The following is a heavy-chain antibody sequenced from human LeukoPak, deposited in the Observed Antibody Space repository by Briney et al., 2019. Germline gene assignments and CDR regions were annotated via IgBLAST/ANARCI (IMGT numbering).Heavy chain of an antibody. CDR1: GGSISSGGYY. Sequence: SETLSLTCTVSGGSISSGGYYWGWIRQPPGKGLEWIGSIYYSGSTYYNPSLKSRVTISVDTSKNQFSLKLSSVTAADTAVYYCARTARIAATVGDYFDYWGQGTLVTVSS. CDR2: IYYSGST. CDR3: ARTARIAATVGDYFDY. V-gene: IGHV4-39*01. J-gene: IGHJ4*02. D-gene: IGHD6-13*01.